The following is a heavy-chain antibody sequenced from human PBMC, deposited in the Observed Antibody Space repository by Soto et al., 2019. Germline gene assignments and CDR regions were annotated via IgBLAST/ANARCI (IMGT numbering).Heavy chain of an antibody. CDR3: TRHVPYRDSSGSNGDYYYYGMDV. V-gene: IGHV3-73*01. J-gene: IGHJ6*02. D-gene: IGHD6-19*01. CDR2: IRSKANSYAT. Sequence: PGGSLRLSCAASGFTFSGSAMHWVRQASGKGLEWVGRIRSKANSYATAYAASVKGRFTISRDDSKNTAYLQMNSLKTEDTAVYYCTRHVPYRDSSGSNGDYYYYGMDVWGQGTTVTVSS. CDR1: GFTFSGSA.